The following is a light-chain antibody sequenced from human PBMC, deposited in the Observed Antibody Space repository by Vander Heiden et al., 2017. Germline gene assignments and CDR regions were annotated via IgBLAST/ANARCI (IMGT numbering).Light chain of an antibody. CDR1: QGIRND. Sequence: ATQMTQSPSSLSASVGDRVIITCRASQGIRNDLGWYQQRPGKAPKLLIYAASSLQTGVPLRFSGSGSGTDFTLTISSLQPEDFATYYCLQDYSYPRTFGQGTKVEIK. J-gene: IGKJ1*01. CDR3: LQDYSYPRT. V-gene: IGKV1-6*01. CDR2: AAS.